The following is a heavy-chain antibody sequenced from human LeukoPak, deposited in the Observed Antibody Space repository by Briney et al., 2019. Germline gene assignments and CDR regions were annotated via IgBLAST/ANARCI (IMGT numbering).Heavy chain of an antibody. CDR1: GFSLSTTGMC. J-gene: IGHJ3*02. V-gene: IGHV2-70*01. Sequence: SGPALVKPTQTLTLTCTFSGFSLSTTGMCVSWIRQPPGKALEWLALIDWDDDKYYSTSLKTRLTISKDTSKNQVVLTMTNMDPVDTATYYCTRYTYYYDSSAYAFDIWGQGTMVTVSS. CDR3: TRYTYYYDSSAYAFDI. CDR2: IDWDDDK. D-gene: IGHD3-22*01.